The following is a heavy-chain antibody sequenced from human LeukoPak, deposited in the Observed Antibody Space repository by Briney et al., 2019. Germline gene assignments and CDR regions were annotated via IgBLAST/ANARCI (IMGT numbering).Heavy chain of an antibody. Sequence: GGSLRLSCAASGFTFRSYTMRWVRQAPGKGLEWVANIKEDGGEKYYVDSVKGRFTISRDNAKNSLYLQMNSLRAEDTAVYYCARGASGPFEYWGQGTLVTVSS. CDR1: GFTFRSYT. CDR2: IKEDGGEK. CDR3: ARGASGPFEY. J-gene: IGHJ4*02. V-gene: IGHV3-7*01.